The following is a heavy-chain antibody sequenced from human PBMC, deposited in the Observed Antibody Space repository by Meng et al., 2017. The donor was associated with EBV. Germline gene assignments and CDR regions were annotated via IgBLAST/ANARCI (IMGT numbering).Heavy chain of an antibody. Sequence: QVQWGQSAAEVKRPGSSVTVSCKTSGGPFRYYAISWVRQAPGQGLEWLGGFLPRLGAPNYAQKFHGRVKITADESTSTHYMDLSSLRSEDTAIYYCASESGRGYTPDYWGQGTLVTVSS. J-gene: IGHJ4*02. CDR3: ASESGRGYTPDY. CDR1: GGPFRYYA. CDR2: FLPRLGAP. D-gene: IGHD3-10*01. V-gene: IGHV1-69*01.